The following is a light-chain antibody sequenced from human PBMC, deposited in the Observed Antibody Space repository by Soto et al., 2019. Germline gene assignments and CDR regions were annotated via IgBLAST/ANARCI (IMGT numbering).Light chain of an antibody. CDR2: GAF. V-gene: IGKV3-15*01. CDR3: QQYNDWPLT. CDR1: QSINSN. J-gene: IGKJ1*01. Sequence: EIVMTQSPVTLSVSPGARATLFCRASQSINSNLAWYQQKPGQAPSLLIYGAFTRATGIPARFSGTGSGTEFTLTISSLQSEDLALYYCQQYNDWPLTFGQGTKVDIK.